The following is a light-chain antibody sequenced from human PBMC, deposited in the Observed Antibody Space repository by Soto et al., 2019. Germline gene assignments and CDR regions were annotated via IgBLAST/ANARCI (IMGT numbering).Light chain of an antibody. CDR1: QSVSSNY. CDR3: QQFGGSSYS. J-gene: IGKJ2*03. CDR2: GAS. Sequence: ESVLTQSPGTLSLSPGERATLSCRASQSVSSNYLAWYQQKPGQAPRLLIYGASTRATGIPDRFSGSGSGTDFTLSISRLEPGDFAVYYCQQFGGSSYSFGQGTKLEIK. V-gene: IGKV3-20*01.